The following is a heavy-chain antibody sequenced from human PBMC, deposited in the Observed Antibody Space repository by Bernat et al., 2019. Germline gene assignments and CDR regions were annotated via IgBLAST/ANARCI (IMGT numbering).Heavy chain of an antibody. Sequence: QLQLQESGPGLVKPSETLSLTCTVSGGSISNSNYYWGWIRRPPGKGLEWIGSISYRGTTYYNPSLKSRVNISVDTSKKQFSLKLSSVTATDTAVYYCASGGYVDYYNGMDVWGQGTTVTVSS. CDR1: GGSISNSNYY. V-gene: IGHV4-39*01. CDR3: ASGGYVDYYNGMDV. CDR2: ISYRGTT. D-gene: IGHD3-16*01. J-gene: IGHJ6*02.